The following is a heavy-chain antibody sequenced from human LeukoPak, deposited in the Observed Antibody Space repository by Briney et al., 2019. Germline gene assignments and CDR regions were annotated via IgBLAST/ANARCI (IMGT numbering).Heavy chain of an antibody. CDR3: ARAGVAEEYYYYYMDV. Sequence: GGSLTLSCAASGFTFDCCGMHWVRQAPGKGLEWVSSISSSSSYIYYADSVKGRFTISRDNAKNSLYLQMNSLRAEDTAVYYCARAGVAEEYYYYYMDVWGKGTTVTVSS. J-gene: IGHJ6*03. CDR2: ISSSSSYI. V-gene: IGHV3-21*01. CDR1: GFTFDCCG. D-gene: IGHD3-3*01.